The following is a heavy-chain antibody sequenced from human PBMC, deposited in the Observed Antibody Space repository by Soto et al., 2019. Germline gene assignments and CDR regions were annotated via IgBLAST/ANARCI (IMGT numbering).Heavy chain of an antibody. V-gene: IGHV4-30-2*01. CDR1: GGSIISGGYS. CDR3: AREDSGAFFDF. Sequence: SETLSLTCAVSGGSIISGGYSWSWIRQPPGKGLEWIGYVYSGTTHYNPSLESRVTIAMDRSKNQVSLSLKSVTAADTAVYYCAREDSGAFFDFWGQGTLVTVSS. J-gene: IGHJ4*02. D-gene: IGHD2-15*01. CDR2: VYSGTT.